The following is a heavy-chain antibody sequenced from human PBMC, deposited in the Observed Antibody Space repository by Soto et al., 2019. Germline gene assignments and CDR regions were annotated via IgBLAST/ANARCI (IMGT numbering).Heavy chain of an antibody. D-gene: IGHD2-8*01. V-gene: IGHV1-18*01. CDR3: ARGSAYSTPWSFDS. CDR1: GYTFTRYG. J-gene: IGHJ4*02. CDR2: ISGYNGNT. Sequence: QVQLLQSGAEVKKPGASVRVSCKTSGYTFTRYGVSWVRQAPGQGLEWMGGISGYNGNTKEAHKFEGRVILTTDTAANTAPMELRSLISNVTAVYYCARGSAYSTPWSFDSWGQGTLVTVSS.